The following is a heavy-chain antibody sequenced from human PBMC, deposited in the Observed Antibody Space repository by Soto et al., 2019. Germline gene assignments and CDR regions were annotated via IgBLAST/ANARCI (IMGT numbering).Heavy chain of an antibody. D-gene: IGHD6-13*01. Sequence: GGSLRLSCAASGFTFSDYYMSWIRQAPGKGLEWVSYISSSSSYTNYADSVKGRFTISRDNAKNSLYLRMNSLRAEDTAVYYCARGSSSWFDPWGQGTLVTVSS. V-gene: IGHV3-11*06. CDR2: ISSSSSYT. CDR3: ARGSSSWFDP. J-gene: IGHJ5*02. CDR1: GFTFSDYY.